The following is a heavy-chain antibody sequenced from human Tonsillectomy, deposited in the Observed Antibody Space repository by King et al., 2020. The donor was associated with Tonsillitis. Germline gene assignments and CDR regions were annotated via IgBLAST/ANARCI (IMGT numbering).Heavy chain of an antibody. CDR1: GYTFTTSY. J-gene: IGHJ4*02. V-gene: IGHV1-46*03. CDR2: IDVSGGST. Sequence: VQLVESGTEVEKPGASVRVSCKASGYTFTTSYMHWVRQAPGQGLEWMGMIDVSGGSTTYPRKFQGRVTLTRDTAASTVYMELSSLRSEDTAVYYCTRGDLYSSSFDYWGQGTLVTVSS. CDR3: TRGDLYSSSFDY. D-gene: IGHD6-6*01.